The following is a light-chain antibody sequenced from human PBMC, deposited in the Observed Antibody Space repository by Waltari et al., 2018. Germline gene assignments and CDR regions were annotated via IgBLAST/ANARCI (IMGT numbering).Light chain of an antibody. V-gene: IGLV1-40*01. CDR2: DNK. J-gene: IGLJ2*01. Sequence: YQTLTGAAPKLLSYDNKNRPSGVPDRFSGSKSVTSASLAISGLQAEDEADYYCQSYDSSLSIVIFGGGTKLTVL. CDR3: QSYDSSLSIVI.